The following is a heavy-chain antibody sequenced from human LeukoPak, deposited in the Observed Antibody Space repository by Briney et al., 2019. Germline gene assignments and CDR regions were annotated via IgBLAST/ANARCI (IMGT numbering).Heavy chain of an antibody. Sequence: SGGSLRLSCAASGFTFSNAWMNWVRQAPGKGLEWVGRIKSKTDGGTIDYAAPVKGRFTISRDDSKNTLYLQMNSLKTEDTAVYYCTTKRVGAPAFDYWGQGTLVTVSS. CDR1: GFTFSNAW. CDR2: IKSKTDGGTI. V-gene: IGHV3-15*07. D-gene: IGHD1-26*01. J-gene: IGHJ4*02. CDR3: TTKRVGAPAFDY.